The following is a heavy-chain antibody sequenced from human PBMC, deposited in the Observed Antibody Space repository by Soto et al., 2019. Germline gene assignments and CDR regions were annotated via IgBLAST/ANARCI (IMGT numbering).Heavy chain of an antibody. V-gene: IGHV4-59*08. D-gene: IGHD3-9*01. CDR3: ARGKRDILTGYYPSTDY. J-gene: IGHJ4*02. CDR1: GDSISAYS. Sequence: SETLSLTCTVSGDSISAYSLSWVRQPPGKGLEWIGNIHYNGNTKYNPSLKSRVTISVDTSKNQFSLKLSSVTAADTAVYYCARGKRDILTGYYPSTDYWGQGTLVTVSS. CDR2: IHYNGNT.